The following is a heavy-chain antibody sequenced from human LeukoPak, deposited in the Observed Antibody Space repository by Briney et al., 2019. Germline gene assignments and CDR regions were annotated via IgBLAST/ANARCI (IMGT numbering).Heavy chain of an antibody. J-gene: IGHJ4*02. Sequence: GGSWSLSCEASGFTFDEFNINGFRKVPGKGLNGVSYISGSGSTRDYADSVKGRFTVSRDNAKNSVYLQMSSLRDDDTAVYYCARDDGGHGEYFDYWGPGTLATVSS. CDR2: ISGSGSTR. D-gene: IGHD3-10*01. CDR1: GFTFDEFN. V-gene: IGHV3-48*02. CDR3: ARDDGGHGEYFDY.